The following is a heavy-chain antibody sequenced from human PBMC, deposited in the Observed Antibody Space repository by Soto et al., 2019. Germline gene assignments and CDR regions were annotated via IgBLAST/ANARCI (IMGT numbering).Heavy chain of an antibody. V-gene: IGHV1-58*01. Sequence: ASVKVSCKASGFTFTSSAVQWVRQARGQRLEWIGWIVVGSGNTNYAQKFQERVTITRDMSTSTAYMELSSLRSEDTAVYYCAAGYYYDSSGYPPYFDYWGQGTLVTVSS. J-gene: IGHJ4*02. CDR3: AAGYYYDSSGYPPYFDY. CDR1: GFTFTSSA. CDR2: IVVGSGNT. D-gene: IGHD3-22*01.